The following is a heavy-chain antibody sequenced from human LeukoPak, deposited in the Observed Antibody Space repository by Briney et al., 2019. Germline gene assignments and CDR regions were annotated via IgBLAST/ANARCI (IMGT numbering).Heavy chain of an antibody. D-gene: IGHD3-10*01. J-gene: IGHJ4*02. CDR3: ARDDYYGSGSYIDY. CDR2: VSSDGNIT. V-gene: IGHV3-74*01. Sequence: GGSLRLSCAASGFPFSTYWMHWVRQAPGKGLVWVSHVSSDGNITKHADSVKGRFTISRDNAKNSLYLQMNSLRAEDTAVYYCARDDYYGSGSYIDYWGQGTLVTVSS. CDR1: GFPFSTYW.